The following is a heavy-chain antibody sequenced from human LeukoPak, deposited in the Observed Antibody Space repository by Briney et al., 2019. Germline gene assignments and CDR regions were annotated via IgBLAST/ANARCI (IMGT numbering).Heavy chain of an antibody. CDR1: GGSFSGYY. Sequence: PSETLSLTCAVYGGSFSGYYWSWIRQPPGKGLEWIGEINHSGGTNYNPSLKSRVTISVDTSKNQFSLKLSSVTAADTAVFYCASPGPHTSRAPHSYYYYGLDVWGQGTTVTVSS. D-gene: IGHD6-6*01. V-gene: IGHV4-34*01. J-gene: IGHJ6*02. CDR2: INHSGGT. CDR3: ASPGPHTSRAPHSYYYYGLDV.